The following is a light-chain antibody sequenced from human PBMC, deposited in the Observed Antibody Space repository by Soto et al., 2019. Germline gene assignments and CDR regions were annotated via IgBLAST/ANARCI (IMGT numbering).Light chain of an antibody. Sequence: DIVMTQSPDSLAVSLGERATINCKSSQSVLYSSNNKNYLAWYQQKPGQPPKLLIYWASTRDSGVPDRFSGSGSGTDFTLKISRVEAEDVGVYYCMQALQTPLFTFGPGTKVDIK. CDR1: QSVLYSSNNKNY. CDR3: MQALQTPLFT. J-gene: IGKJ3*01. CDR2: WAS. V-gene: IGKV4-1*01.